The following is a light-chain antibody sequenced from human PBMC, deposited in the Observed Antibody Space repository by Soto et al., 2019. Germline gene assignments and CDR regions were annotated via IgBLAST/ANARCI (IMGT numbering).Light chain of an antibody. CDR2: GNS. CDR3: QSYDSSLSGYV. CDR1: SSNIGAGYD. Sequence: QSVLTQPPSVSGAPGQRVTIPCTGSSSNIGAGYDVHWYQQLPGTAPKLLIYGNSNRPSGVPDRFSGSKSGTSAFLAITGLQAEDEADYYCQSYDSSLSGYVFGTGTKVTVL. V-gene: IGLV1-40*01. J-gene: IGLJ1*01.